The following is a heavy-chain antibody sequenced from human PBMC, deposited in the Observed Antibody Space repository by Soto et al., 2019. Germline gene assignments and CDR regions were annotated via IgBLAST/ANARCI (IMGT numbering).Heavy chain of an antibody. J-gene: IGHJ6*02. CDR3: ARVDDGGGRDYYGLDG. D-gene: IGHD2-15*01. CDR2: ICYGGDA. CDR1: GGSISSNYDN. V-gene: IGHV4-39*06. Sequence: SETLSLTCTVSGGSISSNYDNWGWIRQTPGQGQEWIGNICYGGDAYCNPSLKSRVSISEDTSKSQVPLKPSSVTAADTAEYFCARVDDGGGRDYYGLDGWGQGTTVTVSS.